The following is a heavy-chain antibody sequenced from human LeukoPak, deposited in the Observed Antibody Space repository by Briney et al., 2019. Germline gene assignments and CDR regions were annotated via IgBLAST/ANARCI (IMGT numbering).Heavy chain of an antibody. J-gene: IGHJ5*02. CDR1: GGSFSGYY. Sequence: SETLSLTCAVYGGSFSGYYWSWIRQPPGKGLEWIGEINHSGSTNYNPSLKSRVTISVDTSKNQFSLKLRSVTAADTAVYYCARREGGQLVNTRRWFDPWGQGTLVTVSS. V-gene: IGHV4-34*01. D-gene: IGHD6-13*01. CDR2: INHSGST. CDR3: ARREGGQLVNTRRWFDP.